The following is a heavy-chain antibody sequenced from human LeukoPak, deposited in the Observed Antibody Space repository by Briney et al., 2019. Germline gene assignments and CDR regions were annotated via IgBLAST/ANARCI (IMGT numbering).Heavy chain of an antibody. D-gene: IGHD3-22*01. V-gene: IGHV3-21*01. J-gene: IGHJ4*02. Sequence: GGSLRLSCAASGFTFSSYSMNWVRQAPGKGLEWVSSISSSSSYIYYADSVKGRFTISRDNAKNSLYLQMNSLRAEDTAVYYCARAGDYYDSSGYYYYFDYWGQGTLVTVSS. CDR2: ISSSSSYI. CDR3: ARAGDYYDSSGYYYYFDY. CDR1: GFTFSSYS.